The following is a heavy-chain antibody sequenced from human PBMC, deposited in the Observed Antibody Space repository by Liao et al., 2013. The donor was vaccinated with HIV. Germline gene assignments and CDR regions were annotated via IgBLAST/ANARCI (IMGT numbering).Heavy chain of an antibody. CDR2: INHSGST. CDR3: ARVRITMVRGLGRYFQH. Sequence: QVQLQESGPGLVKPSETLSLTCTVSGGSISSYYWSWIRQPPGKGLEWIGEINHSGSTNYKPSLKSRVTISVDTSKNQFSLKLSSVTAADTAVYYCARVRITMVRGLGRYFQHWGQGTLVTVSS. J-gene: IGHJ1*01. D-gene: IGHD3-10*01. V-gene: IGHV4-59*12. CDR1: GGSISSYY.